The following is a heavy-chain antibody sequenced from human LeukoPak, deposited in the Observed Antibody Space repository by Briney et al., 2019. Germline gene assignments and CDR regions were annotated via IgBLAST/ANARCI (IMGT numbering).Heavy chain of an antibody. J-gene: IGHJ4*02. CDR2: IYQSGST. CDR3: ARSLYSSSWYDY. Sequence: SETLSLTCGVSGASVSSIGYSWSWIRQPPGRTLEWIGYIYQSGSTSYNPSLQSRVTISIDKSRNQFSLRLSSVTAADTAVYYCARSLYSSSWYDYWGQGTLVTVSS. D-gene: IGHD6-13*01. CDR1: GASVSSIGYS. V-gene: IGHV4-30-2*02.